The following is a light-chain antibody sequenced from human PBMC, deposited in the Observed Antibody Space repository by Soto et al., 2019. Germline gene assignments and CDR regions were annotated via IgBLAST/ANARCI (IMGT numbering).Light chain of an antibody. Sequence: QSVLTQPASVSGFPGQSITISCTGTSSDVGGYNYVSWYQRHPGKGPKLMIYEVSNRPSGVSNRFSGSKSGNTASLTISGLQAEDEADYYCSSYTSSSTYVFGLGTKLIVL. CDR3: SSYTSSSTYV. J-gene: IGLJ1*01. V-gene: IGLV2-14*01. CDR2: EVS. CDR1: SSDVGGYNY.